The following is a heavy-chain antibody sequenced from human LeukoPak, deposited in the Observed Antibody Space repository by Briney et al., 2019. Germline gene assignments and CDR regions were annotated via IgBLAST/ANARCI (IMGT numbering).Heavy chain of an antibody. CDR2: LYYTGST. D-gene: IGHD3-16*01. CDR3: ARHSLGYNWFDP. CDR1: GASISSSNSY. V-gene: IGHV4-39*01. J-gene: IGHJ5*02. Sequence: SETLSLTCTVSGASISSSNSYWGWIRQPPGKGLEWIGRLYYTGSTYYNPSLKSRVTISVDPSKNQFSLKLSSVTASDTAVYYCARHSLGYNWFDPWGQGTLVTVSS.